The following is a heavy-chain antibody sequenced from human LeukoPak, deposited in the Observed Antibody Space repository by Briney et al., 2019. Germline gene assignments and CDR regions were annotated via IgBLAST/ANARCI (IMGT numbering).Heavy chain of an antibody. CDR2: IIPILGIA. Sequence: SVKVSCKASGGTFSSYAISWVRQAPGQGLEWMGRIIPILGIANYAQKFQGRVTITADKSTSTAYMELSSLRSEDTAVYYCAASGATKKRTYYFDYWGQGTLVTVSS. D-gene: IGHD1-26*01. V-gene: IGHV1-69*04. CDR3: AASGATKKRTYYFDY. CDR1: GGTFSSYA. J-gene: IGHJ4*02.